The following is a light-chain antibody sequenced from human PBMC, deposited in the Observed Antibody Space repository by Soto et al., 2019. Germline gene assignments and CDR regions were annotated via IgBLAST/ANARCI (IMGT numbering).Light chain of an antibody. CDR1: QSVSSY. J-gene: IGKJ1*01. V-gene: IGKV3-11*01. CDR2: DAS. Sequence: EIVLTQSPATLSLSPGERATLSCRASQSVSSYLAWYQQKPGQAPRLLIYDASNRATGIPARFSGSGTGTGFTLTISSLEPEDFAVYYCRQRSNWPPWTFGQGTKVEIK. CDR3: RQRSNWPPWT.